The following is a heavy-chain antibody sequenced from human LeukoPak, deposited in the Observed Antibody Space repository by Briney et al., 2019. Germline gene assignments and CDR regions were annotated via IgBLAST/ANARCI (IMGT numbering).Heavy chain of an antibody. D-gene: IGHD6-19*01. CDR2: IYYSGST. CDR3: ARDQPTGAGTDY. J-gene: IGHJ4*02. CDR1: GGSISSGDYY. V-gene: IGHV4-30-4*08. Sequence: PSQTLSLTXTVSGGSISSGDYYWSGIRQPPGKGLEWIGYIYYSGSTYYNPSLKSRVTISVDTSKNQFSLKLSSVTAADTAVYYCARDQPTGAGTDYWGQGTLVTVSS.